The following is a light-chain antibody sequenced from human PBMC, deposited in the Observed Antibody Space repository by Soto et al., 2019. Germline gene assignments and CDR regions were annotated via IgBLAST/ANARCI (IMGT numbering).Light chain of an antibody. Sequence: EIVLTQSPATLSLSPGERATLSCRASQNVISYLAWYQQKPGQAPRLLIYDASNRATGILARFSGSGSGTDFTLTISSLEPEDSAVYYCQQRSNWLTFGGGTKVEIK. CDR3: QQRSNWLT. V-gene: IGKV3-11*01. J-gene: IGKJ4*01. CDR2: DAS. CDR1: QNVISY.